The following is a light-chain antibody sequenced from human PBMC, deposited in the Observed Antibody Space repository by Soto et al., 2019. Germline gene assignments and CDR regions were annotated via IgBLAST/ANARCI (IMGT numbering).Light chain of an antibody. CDR2: EVS. J-gene: IGLJ2*01. CDR3: SSYTISSTLV. CDR1: SSDVGGYNY. Sequence: QSALTQPASVSGSPGQSITISCTGTSSDVGGYNYVSWYQQHPGIAPKLMISEVSNRPSGVSNRVSGSKSGNTASLTISGLQAEDEADYYCSSYTISSTLVFGGGTKLTVL. V-gene: IGLV2-14*01.